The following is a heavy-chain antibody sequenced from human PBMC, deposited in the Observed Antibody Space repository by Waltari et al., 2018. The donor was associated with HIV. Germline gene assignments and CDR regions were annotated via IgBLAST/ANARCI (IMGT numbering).Heavy chain of an antibody. CDR1: GFTFSSYA. D-gene: IGHD1-26*01. Sequence: QVQLVESGGGVVQPGRSLRLSCAASGFTFSSYAMHWVRQAPGKGLEWVAVISYDGSNKYYADSVKGRFTISRDNSKNTLYLQMNSLRAEDTAVYYCASPFELLRSNPGWFDPWGQGTLVTVSS. J-gene: IGHJ5*02. CDR2: ISYDGSNK. V-gene: IGHV3-30-3*01. CDR3: ASPFELLRSNPGWFDP.